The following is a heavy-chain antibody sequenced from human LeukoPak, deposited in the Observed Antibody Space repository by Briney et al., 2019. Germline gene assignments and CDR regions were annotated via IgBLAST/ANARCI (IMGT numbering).Heavy chain of an antibody. CDR1: GFTFSYFD. Sequence: GGTLSLSCAASGFTFSYFDMSWVRQAQGKGLEWVSHINSRGGSSNYAESVKGRFTISRDKSKSTLYLQMNSLRAEDTAVYFCAKAISSPGYTSGWAGIDYWGQGALVTVSS. CDR3: AKAISSPGYTSGWAGIDY. D-gene: IGHD6-19*01. J-gene: IGHJ4*02. V-gene: IGHV3-23*01. CDR2: INSRGGSS.